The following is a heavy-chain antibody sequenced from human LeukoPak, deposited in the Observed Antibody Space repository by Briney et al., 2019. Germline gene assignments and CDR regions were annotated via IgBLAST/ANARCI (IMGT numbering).Heavy chain of an antibody. CDR2: ISGSGGST. V-gene: IGHV3-23*01. J-gene: IGHJ4*02. Sequence: GGSLRLSCAASGFTFSSYSMSWVRQAPGKGLEWVSAISGSGGSTYYADSVKGRFTISRDNSKNTLYLQMNSLRAEDTAVYYCAKWLGGWFLSSMYYFDYWGQGTLVTVSS. CDR3: AKWLGGWFLSSMYYFDY. D-gene: IGHD3-10*01. CDR1: GFTFSSYS.